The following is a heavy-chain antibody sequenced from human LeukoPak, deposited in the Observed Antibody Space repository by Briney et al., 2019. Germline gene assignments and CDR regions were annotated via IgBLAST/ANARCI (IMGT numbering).Heavy chain of an antibody. D-gene: IGHD3-9*01. V-gene: IGHV3-11*01. CDR2: ISSSGSTI. CDR3: ARGPRLRYFDWLFDY. J-gene: IGHJ4*02. CDR1: GFTFSDYY. Sequence: SGGSLRLSCAASGFTFSDYYMSWIRQAPGKGLEWVSYISSSGSTIYYADSVKGRFTISRDNAKNSLYLQMNSLRAEDTAVYYCARGPRLRYFDWLFDYWGQGTLDTVSS.